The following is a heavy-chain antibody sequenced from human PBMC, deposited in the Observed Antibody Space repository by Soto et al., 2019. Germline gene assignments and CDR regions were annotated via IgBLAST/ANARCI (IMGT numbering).Heavy chain of an antibody. V-gene: IGHV4-34*01. CDR1: GGSFSGYY. CDR2: INHSGST. CDR3: ARGVSSSWYDYYYGMDV. J-gene: IGHJ6*02. D-gene: IGHD6-13*01. Sequence: SETLSLTCAVYGGSFSGYYWSWIRQPPGKGLEWIGEINHSGSTNYNPSLKSRVTISVDTSKNQFSLKLSSVTAADTAVYYCARGVSSSWYDYYYGMDVWGQGTTVTVSS.